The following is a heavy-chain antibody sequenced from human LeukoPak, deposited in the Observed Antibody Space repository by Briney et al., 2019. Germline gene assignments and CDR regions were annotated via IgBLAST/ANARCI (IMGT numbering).Heavy chain of an antibody. V-gene: IGHV3-23*01. J-gene: IGHJ4*02. Sequence: GGTLRLACAASGFTFSSYGMSWVRQAPGKGLEWVSTIVDSGGSTFYADSVKGRFTISRDDSKNTLYLQMNSLRAEDTAVNYCAKDRIILPAATSFDHWGQGTLVTVSS. D-gene: IGHD2-2*01. CDR1: GFTFSSYG. CDR2: IVDSGGST. CDR3: AKDRIILPAATSFDH.